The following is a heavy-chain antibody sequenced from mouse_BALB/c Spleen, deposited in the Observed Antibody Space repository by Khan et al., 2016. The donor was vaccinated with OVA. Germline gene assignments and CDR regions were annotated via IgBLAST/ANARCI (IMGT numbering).Heavy chain of an antibody. CDR2: INPRSG. J-gene: IGHJ4*01. D-gene: IGHD2-14*01. CDR1: GYTFTSHT. CDR3: ARRTTEYALDY. Sequence: QVQLQQSGAELARPGASVKMSCKASGYTFTSHTMHWIKQRPGQGLEWIGYINPRSGYNQKLNDKATLTADISSSTAYMQRSSLTSEDSAVYYCARRTTEYALDYWGQGTSVTVSS. V-gene: IGHV1-4*01.